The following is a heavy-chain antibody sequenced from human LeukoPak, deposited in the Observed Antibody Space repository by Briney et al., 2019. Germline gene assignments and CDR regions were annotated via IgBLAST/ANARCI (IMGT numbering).Heavy chain of an antibody. D-gene: IGHD3-10*02. CDR1: GFRFGGYA. CDR3: VRESVRDYYFDY. J-gene: IGHJ4*02. CDR2: IRSKALYGTS. Sequence: GGSLRLSCTGSGFRFGGYALSWVRQAPGEGLEWVGFIRSKALYGTSEYAASVEGRFTISRDDSNSIAYLQVNSLKTEDTAVYFCVRESVRDYYFDYWGQGTLVTVSS. V-gene: IGHV3-49*04.